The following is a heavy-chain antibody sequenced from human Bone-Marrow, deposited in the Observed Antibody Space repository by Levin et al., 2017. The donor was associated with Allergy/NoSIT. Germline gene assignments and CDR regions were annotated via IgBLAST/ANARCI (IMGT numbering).Heavy chain of an antibody. V-gene: IGHV3-74*01. CDR2: INSDGSST. D-gene: IGHD3-22*01. CDR1: GFTFSSYW. J-gene: IGHJ6*02. Sequence: HAGGSLRLSCAASGFTFSSYWMHWVRQAPGKGLVWVSRINSDGSSTSYADSVKGRFTISRDNAKNTLYLQMNSLRAEDTAVYYCARVGYYDSSGYLAYDYYYYGMDVWGQGTTVTVSS. CDR3: ARVGYYDSSGYLAYDYYYYGMDV.